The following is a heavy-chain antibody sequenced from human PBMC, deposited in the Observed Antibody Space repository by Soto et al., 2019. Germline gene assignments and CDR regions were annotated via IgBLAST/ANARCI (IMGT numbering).Heavy chain of an antibody. J-gene: IGHJ4*02. D-gene: IGHD4-17*01. CDR3: AIYGGNSVYFDY. V-gene: IGHV4-30-4*01. Sequence: SETLSLTCTVSGGSISSGDYYWSWIRQPPGKGLEWIGYIYYSGSTYYNPSLKSRVTISVDTSKNQFSLKLSSVTAADTAAYYCAIYGGNSVYFDYCGQGTLVTVSS. CDR1: GGSISSGDYY. CDR2: IYYSGST.